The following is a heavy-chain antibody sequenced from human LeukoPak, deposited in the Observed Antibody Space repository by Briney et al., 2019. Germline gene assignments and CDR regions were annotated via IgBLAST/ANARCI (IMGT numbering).Heavy chain of an antibody. CDR3: ARGSASQGYYYYMDV. CDR2: INHSGST. CDR1: GGSFSGYL. J-gene: IGHJ6*03. V-gene: IGHV4-34*01. Sequence: SETLSLTCAVHGGSFSGYLWSWIRQPPGEGLEWIGEINHSGSTNYNPSLKSRVTISVDTSKNQFSLKVSSVTAADTGVYYCARGSASQGYYYYMDVWDKGITVTVSS.